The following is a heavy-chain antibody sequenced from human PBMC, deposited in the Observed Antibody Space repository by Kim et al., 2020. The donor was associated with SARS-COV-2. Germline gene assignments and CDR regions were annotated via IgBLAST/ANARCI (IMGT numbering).Heavy chain of an antibody. D-gene: IGHD6-13*01. CDR2: IRSSGSTI. J-gene: IGHJ2*01. CDR3: ARDPGIAAAGALVAGYFDL. CDR1: GFTFSDYY. Sequence: GGSLRLSCAASGFTFSDYYMSWIRQAPGKGLEWVSYIRSSGSTIYYVDSVKGRFTISRDNAKNSLYLQMNSLRAEDTAVYYCARDPGIAAAGALVAGYFDLWGRGTLVTVSS. V-gene: IGHV3-11*01.